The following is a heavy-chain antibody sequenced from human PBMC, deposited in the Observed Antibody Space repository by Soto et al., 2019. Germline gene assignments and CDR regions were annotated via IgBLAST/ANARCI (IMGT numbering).Heavy chain of an antibody. D-gene: IGHD3-22*01. V-gene: IGHV3-74*01. CDR3: ARDLGGDYYDSGGLFDY. Sequence: EVQLVESGGGLVQPGGSLRLSCAASGFTFSSYWMHWVRQAPGKGLVWVSRINSDGSSTSYADSVKGRFTISRDNAKNTLYLQMNSLRAEDTAVYYCARDLGGDYYDSGGLFDYWGQGTLVTVSS. CDR1: GFTFSSYW. J-gene: IGHJ4*02. CDR2: INSDGSST.